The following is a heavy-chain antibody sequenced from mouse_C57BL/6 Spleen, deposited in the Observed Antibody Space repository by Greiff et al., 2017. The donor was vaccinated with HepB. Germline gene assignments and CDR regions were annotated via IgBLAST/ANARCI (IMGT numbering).Heavy chain of an antibody. CDR1: GFTFSSYG. CDR3: ARHRDYGY. D-gene: IGHD1-1*01. CDR2: ISSGGSYT. V-gene: IGHV5-6*01. Sequence: EVKLMESGGDLVKPGGSLKLSCAASGFTFSSYGMSWVRQTPDKRLEWVATISSGGSYTYYPDSVKGRFTISRDNAKNTLYLQMSSLKSEDTAMYYCARHRDYGYWGQGTSVTVSS. J-gene: IGHJ4*01.